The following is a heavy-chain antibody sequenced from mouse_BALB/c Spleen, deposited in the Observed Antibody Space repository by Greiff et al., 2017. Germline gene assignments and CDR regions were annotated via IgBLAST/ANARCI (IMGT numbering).Heavy chain of an antibody. Sequence: QVQLKQSGPGLVQPSQSLSITCTVSGFSLTSYGVHWVRQSPGKGLEWLGVIWSGGSTDYNAAFISRLSISKDNSKSQVFFKMNSLQANDTAIYYCARSNYGNYPSAWFAYWGQGTLVTVSA. CDR2: IWSGGST. CDR1: GFSLTSYG. D-gene: IGHD2-1*01. J-gene: IGHJ3*01. V-gene: IGHV2-2*02. CDR3: ARSNYGNYPSAWFAY.